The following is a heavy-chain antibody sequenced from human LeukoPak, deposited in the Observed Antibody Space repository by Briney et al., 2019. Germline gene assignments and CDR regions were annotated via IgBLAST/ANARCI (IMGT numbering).Heavy chain of an antibody. J-gene: IGHJ4*02. V-gene: IGHV1-18*01. CDR3: AFRNVGRPEFEY. D-gene: IGHD1-14*01. CDR2: ISGYNGNT. CDR1: GYTFTSYD. Sequence: GASVKVSCKASGYTFTSYDISWVRQPPGPGLEWMGWISGYNGNTNYAQKLQGRVTMTTDTSTSPAYMELRSLISDDTAVYYCAFRNVGRPEFEYWAQGTLVTVSS.